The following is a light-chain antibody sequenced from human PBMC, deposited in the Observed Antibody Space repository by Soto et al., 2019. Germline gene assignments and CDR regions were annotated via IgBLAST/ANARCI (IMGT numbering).Light chain of an antibody. V-gene: IGKV1-39*01. J-gene: IGKJ3*01. Sequence: DLQMTQSPSSLSASVGDRVTITCRASQSISVFLSWYQQRPGRAPKLLIYGVSTLQSGVPSRFTGSGSGTEFSLTISSLQAEDFATYYCLQTYNMPTFGPGTKVAIK. CDR3: LQTYNMPT. CDR1: QSISVF. CDR2: GVS.